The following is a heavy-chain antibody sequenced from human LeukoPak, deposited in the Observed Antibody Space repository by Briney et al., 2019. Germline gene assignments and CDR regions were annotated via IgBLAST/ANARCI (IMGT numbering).Heavy chain of an antibody. CDR2: IIPIFGTA. D-gene: IGHD6-13*01. J-gene: IGHJ4*02. CDR1: GGTFSSYA. Sequence: ASVKVSCKASGGTFSSYAISWVRQAPGQGLEWMGGIIPIFGTANYAQKFQGRVTITADESTSTAYMELSSLRSEDTAVYYCARDRRYSSSWYMNYFDYWGQGTLVTASS. CDR3: ARDRRYSSSWYMNYFDY. V-gene: IGHV1-69*13.